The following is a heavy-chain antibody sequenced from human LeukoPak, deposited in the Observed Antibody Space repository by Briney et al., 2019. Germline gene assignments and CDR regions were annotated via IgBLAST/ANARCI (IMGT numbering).Heavy chain of an antibody. Sequence: HPAGSLRLSCAASRFTFSTYAMNWVRQAPGKGLEWVSAISPIGSRTYYADSVKGPLTISRDNSKNTLYLQTNSLRAGDTAIYYCAKASTVLKPIDSWGRGTRDSVS. CDR1: RFTFSTYA. CDR2: ISPIGSRT. D-gene: IGHD1-14*01. V-gene: IGHV3-23*01. J-gene: IGHJ4*02. CDR3: AKASTVLKPIDS.